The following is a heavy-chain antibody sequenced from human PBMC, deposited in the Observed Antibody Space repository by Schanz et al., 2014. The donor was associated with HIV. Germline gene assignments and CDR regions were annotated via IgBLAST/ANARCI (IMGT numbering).Heavy chain of an antibody. J-gene: IGHJ3*01. CDR3: TRSSGRGGEGFDL. V-gene: IGHV3-72*01. Sequence: EVQLVESGGGLVRPGGSLRLSCAASGFTFSDHYMDWVRQAPGKGLEWLGRIRNKANTYTTEYAASVKGRFTISRDDSRNSLFLQMNSLKTEDSAVYYCTRSSGRGGEGFDLWGQGTVVTVSS. CDR1: GFTFSDHY. CDR2: IRNKANTYTT. D-gene: IGHD5-12*01.